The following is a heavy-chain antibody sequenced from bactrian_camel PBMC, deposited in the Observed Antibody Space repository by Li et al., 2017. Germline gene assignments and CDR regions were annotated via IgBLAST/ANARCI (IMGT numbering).Heavy chain of an antibody. Sequence: HVQLVESGGGSVQAGGSLNLSCAASGFTYSAYAMAWFRQGPGKERERVAAIDTDGRTTYADYVKGRFTISEDNAKGPMWLQMDSLTPEDTAMYYCAAARDTYAFSRGIWSKDEYNYWGQGTQVTVS. CDR1: GFTYSAYA. CDR3: AAARDTYAFSRGIWSKDEYNY. CDR2: IDTDGRT. J-gene: IGHJ4*01. D-gene: IGHD1*01. V-gene: IGHV3S53*01.